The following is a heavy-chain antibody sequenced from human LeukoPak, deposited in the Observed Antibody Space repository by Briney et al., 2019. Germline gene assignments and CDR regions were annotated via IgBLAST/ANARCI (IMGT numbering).Heavy chain of an antibody. J-gene: IGHJ5*02. Sequence: SETLSLTCTVSGGSISSGSYYWSWIRQPAGKGLEWIGRIYSSGSTNYNPSLKSRVTISVDTSKNQFSLKLSSVTAADTAVYYCASIRGSYIAWGQGTLVTVSS. CDR3: ASIRGSYIA. CDR2: IYSSGST. D-gene: IGHD1-26*01. CDR1: GGSISSGSYY. V-gene: IGHV4-61*02.